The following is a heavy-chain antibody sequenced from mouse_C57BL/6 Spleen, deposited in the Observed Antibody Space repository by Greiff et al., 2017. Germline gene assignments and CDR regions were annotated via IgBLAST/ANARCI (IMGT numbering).Heavy chain of an antibody. D-gene: IGHD3-1*01. J-gene: IGHJ3*01. CDR2: IYPGSGST. V-gene: IGHV1-55*01. CDR3: ARRGEYHHSSVAY. CDR1: GYTFTSYW. Sequence: QVQLQQPGAELVKPGASVKMSCKASGYTFTSYWITWVKQRPGQGLEWIGDIYPGSGSTNYNEKFKSKATLTVDTSSSTAYMQLSSLTSEDSAVYYCARRGEYHHSSVAYGGQGTLVTVSA.